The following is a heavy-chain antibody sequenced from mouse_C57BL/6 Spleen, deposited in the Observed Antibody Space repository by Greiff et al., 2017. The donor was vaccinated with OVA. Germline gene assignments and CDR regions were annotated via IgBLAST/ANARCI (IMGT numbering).Heavy chain of an antibody. Sequence: VQLQQSGPELVKPGASVKIPCKASGYTFTDYNMDWVKQSHGKSLEWIGDINPNNGGTIYNQKFKGKATLTVDKSSSTAYMELRSLTSEDTAVYYCARSVYDGYYRAMDYWGQGTSVTVSS. V-gene: IGHV1-18*01. J-gene: IGHJ4*01. CDR1: GYTFTDYN. D-gene: IGHD2-3*01. CDR2: INPNNGGT. CDR3: ARSVYDGYYRAMDY.